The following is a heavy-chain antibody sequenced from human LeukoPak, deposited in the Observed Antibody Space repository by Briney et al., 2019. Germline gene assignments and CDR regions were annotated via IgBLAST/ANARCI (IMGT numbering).Heavy chain of an antibody. CDR3: ARGGLRGYTGYTFDY. CDR1: GYTFTGYY. D-gene: IGHD5-12*01. CDR2: INPNSGGT. Sequence: ASVKVSCKASGYTFTGYYMHWVRQAPGQGLEWMGWINPNSGGTNFAESFQGRVTMTRDTSINTAYMELSRLRSDDTAFYYCARGGLRGYTGYTFDYWGQGTLVTVSS. V-gene: IGHV1-2*02. J-gene: IGHJ4*02.